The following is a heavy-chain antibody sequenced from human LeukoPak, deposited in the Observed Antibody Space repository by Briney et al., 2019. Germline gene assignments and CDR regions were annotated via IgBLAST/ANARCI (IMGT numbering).Heavy chain of an antibody. D-gene: IGHD1-1*01. Sequence: GGSLRLSCAASGFTFSSYEMNWVRQAPGKGLEWVSYISSSGSTIYYADSVKGRFTISRDNAKNSLYLQMNSLRAEDTAVYYCTNWPTSDYWSQGTLVTVSS. CDR1: GFTFSSYE. CDR2: ISSSGSTI. CDR3: TNWPTSDY. V-gene: IGHV3-48*03. J-gene: IGHJ4*02.